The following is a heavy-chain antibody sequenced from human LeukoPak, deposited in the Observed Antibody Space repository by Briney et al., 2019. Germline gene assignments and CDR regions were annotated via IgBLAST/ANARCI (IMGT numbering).Heavy chain of an antibody. D-gene: IGHD2-15*01. CDR2: IWYDGSNK. J-gene: IGHJ4*02. V-gene: IGHV3-33*06. CDR3: AQGYCSGGSCYSFDY. Sequence: PGRPLRLSCAASGFTFSSYGMHWVRQAPGKGLEWVAVIWYDGSNKYYADSVKGRFTISRDNSKNTLYLQMNSLRAEDTAVYYCAQGYCSGGSCYSFDYWGQGTLVTVSS. CDR1: GFTFSSYG.